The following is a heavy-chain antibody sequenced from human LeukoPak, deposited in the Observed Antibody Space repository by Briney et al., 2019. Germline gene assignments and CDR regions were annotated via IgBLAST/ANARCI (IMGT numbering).Heavy chain of an antibody. CDR3: ARRHSSGWRSSYWYFDL. V-gene: IGHV4-34*01. D-gene: IGHD6-19*01. CDR2: INHSGST. Sequence: SETLSLTCAVYGGSFSGYYWSWIRQPPGKGLEWIGEINHSGSTNYNPSLKSRVTISVDTSKNQFSLKLSSVTAADTAVYYCARRHSSGWRSSYWYFDLWGRGTLVIVSS. CDR1: GGSFSGYY. J-gene: IGHJ2*01.